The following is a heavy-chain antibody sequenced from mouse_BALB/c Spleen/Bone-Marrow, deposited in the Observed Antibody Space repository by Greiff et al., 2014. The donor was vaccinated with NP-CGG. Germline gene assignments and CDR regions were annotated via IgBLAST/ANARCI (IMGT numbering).Heavy chain of an antibody. CDR1: GLNIKDTY. CDR2: IDPANGNT. V-gene: IGHV14-3*02. J-gene: IGHJ4*01. CDR3: ARWEYYAMDY. D-gene: IGHD4-1*01. Sequence: VQLKESGAELVKPGASVKLSCTTSGLNIKDTYMHWGKQRPEQGLEWIGRIDPANGNTKYDPKFQGKATITADTSSNTAYLQLSSLTSEDTAVYYCARWEYYAMDYWGQGTSVTVSS.